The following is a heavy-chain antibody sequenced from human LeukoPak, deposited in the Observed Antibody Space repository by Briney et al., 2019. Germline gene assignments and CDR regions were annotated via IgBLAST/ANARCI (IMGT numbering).Heavy chain of an antibody. D-gene: IGHD5-12*01. J-gene: IGHJ2*01. CDR2: INPNSGGT. Sequence: ASVKVSCKASGYTFTGYYMHWVRQAPGQGLEWMGWINPNSGGTNYAQKFQGRVTMTRDTSISTAYMELSRLRSDDTAVYYCARVYSGYRYWYFDLWGRGTLVTVSS. CDR1: GYTFTGYY. V-gene: IGHV1-2*02. CDR3: ARVYSGYRYWYFDL.